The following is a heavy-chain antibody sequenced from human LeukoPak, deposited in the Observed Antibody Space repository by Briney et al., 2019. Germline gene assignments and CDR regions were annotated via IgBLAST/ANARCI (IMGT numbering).Heavy chain of an antibody. CDR3: AKGAGWYEY. V-gene: IGHV4-59*01. D-gene: IGHD6-19*01. J-gene: IGHJ4*02. Sequence: PSETLSLTCTVSGGFISSDYWSWLRQPPGKGLEWIAYINNNGRTNYNPSLKSRATISGDTSKNRFSLRLTSVTPADTAVYYCAKGAGWYEYWGQGTLVTVSS. CDR1: GGFISSDY. CDR2: INNNGRT.